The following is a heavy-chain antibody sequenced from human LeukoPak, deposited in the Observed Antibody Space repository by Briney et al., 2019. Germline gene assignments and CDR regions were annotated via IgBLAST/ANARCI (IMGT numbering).Heavy chain of an antibody. CDR2: IYYSGST. CDR1: GGSISSGGYY. V-gene: IGHV4-31*03. J-gene: IGHJ4*02. Sequence: SSQTLSLTCTVSGGSISSGGYYWSWIRQHPGKGLEWIGYIYYSGSTYYNPSLKSRVTISVDTSKNQFSLKLSSVTAADTAVYYCAREGTYYYDSSGYPYYFDYWGQGTLVTVSS. D-gene: IGHD3-22*01. CDR3: AREGTYYYDSSGYPYYFDY.